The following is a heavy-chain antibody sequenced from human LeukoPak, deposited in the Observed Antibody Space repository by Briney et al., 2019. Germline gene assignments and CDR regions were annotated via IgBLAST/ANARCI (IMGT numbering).Heavy chain of an antibody. CDR3: ARGGRFVSTNWFDP. Sequence: SETLALTCAVYGGSFSGYYWSWMREPPGKGLEYIGEINHSGSTNYNPSLKSRVTISVDTSKNQLSLKLRSVTAADTAVYYCARGGRFVSTNWFDPRGQRTLVTVSS. V-gene: IGHV4-34*01. CDR1: GGSFSGYY. J-gene: IGHJ5*02. CDR2: INHSGST. D-gene: IGHD2-2*01.